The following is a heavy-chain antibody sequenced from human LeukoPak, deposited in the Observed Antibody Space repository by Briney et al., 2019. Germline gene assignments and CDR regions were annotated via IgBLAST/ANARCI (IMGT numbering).Heavy chain of an antibody. D-gene: IGHD3-22*01. CDR3: AKATAISTYYYDSSGYSAFDY. V-gene: IGHV3-9*01. Sequence: SLRLSCAASGFTFDDYAMHWVRQAPGKGLEWVSGISRNSGSIGYADSVKGRFTISRDNAKNSLYLQMISLRAEDTALYYCAKATAISTYYYDSSGYSAFDYWGQGTLVTVSS. J-gene: IGHJ4*02. CDR1: GFTFDDYA. CDR2: ISRNSGSI.